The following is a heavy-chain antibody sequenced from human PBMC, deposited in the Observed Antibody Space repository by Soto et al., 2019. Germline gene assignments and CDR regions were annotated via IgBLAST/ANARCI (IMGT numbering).Heavy chain of an antibody. CDR3: ARVEMATICADY. Sequence: AASVKVSCKASNYTFINFGISWVRQAPGQGLEWMGWITTFNGKTNYAQKFQGRITITADTSTSTAYMELRSLRSDDTAVYYCARVEMATICADYWGQGTLVTVSS. CDR2: ITTFNGKT. CDR1: NYTFINFG. V-gene: IGHV1-18*01. J-gene: IGHJ4*02. D-gene: IGHD5-12*01.